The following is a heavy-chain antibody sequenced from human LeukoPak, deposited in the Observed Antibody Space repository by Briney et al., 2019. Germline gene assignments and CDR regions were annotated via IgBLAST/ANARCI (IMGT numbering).Heavy chain of an antibody. CDR1: GFTFSSYS. V-gene: IGHV3-48*04. CDR2: ISSSSSTI. Sequence: GGSLRLSCAASGFTFSSYSMNWVRQAPGKGLEWVSYISSSSSTIYYADSVKGRFTISRDNSKNSLYLQMNSLRTEDTALYYCAKDRNYGSGSYYYGMDVWGQGTTVTVSS. CDR3: AKDRNYGSGSYYYGMDV. J-gene: IGHJ6*02. D-gene: IGHD3-10*01.